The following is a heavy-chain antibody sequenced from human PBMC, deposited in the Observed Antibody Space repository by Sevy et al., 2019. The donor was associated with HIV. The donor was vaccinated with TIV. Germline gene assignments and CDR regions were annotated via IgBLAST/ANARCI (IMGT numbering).Heavy chain of an antibody. D-gene: IGHD3-3*01. J-gene: IGHJ4*02. CDR3: ARSPRFVEWWGVGGYIES. CDR2: LHDREIS. CDR1: GVSVTTAGDD. Sequence: SETLSLNCSVSGVSVTTAGDDWIWVRQRPGKGLEWIGSLHDREISQYNPSFRITISMDTSQNQFSLTLWSVSAADTAVYFCARSPRFVEWWGVGGYIESWGQGILVTVSS. V-gene: IGHV4-31*03.